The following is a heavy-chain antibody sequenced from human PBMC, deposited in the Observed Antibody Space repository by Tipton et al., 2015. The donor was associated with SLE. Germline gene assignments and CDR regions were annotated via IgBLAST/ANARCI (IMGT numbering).Heavy chain of an antibody. CDR3: ARSSSSWNGGAFDI. Sequence: QLVQSGAEVKKPGESLKISCKGSGYSFTSYWISWVRQAPGQGLEWMGWISAYNGNTNYAQKLQGRVTMTTDTSTSTAYMELRSLRSDDTAVYYCARSSSSWNGGAFDIWGQGTMVTVSS. CDR2: ISAYNGNT. CDR1: GYSFTSYW. V-gene: IGHV1-18*04. D-gene: IGHD6-13*01. J-gene: IGHJ3*02.